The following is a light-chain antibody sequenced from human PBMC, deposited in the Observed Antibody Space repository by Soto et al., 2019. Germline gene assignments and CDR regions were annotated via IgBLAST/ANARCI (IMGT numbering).Light chain of an antibody. CDR1: NIGSKR. CDR3: SSYTSSNIHVV. CDR2: DDS. Sequence: SYELTQPPSVSVAPGQTTRITCGGNNIGSKRVHWYQQRPGQAPVLVVYDDSDRPSGIPERFSGSNSGNTATLAISRVEAGDEADYYCSSYTSSNIHVVFGGGTKLTVL. J-gene: IGLJ2*01. V-gene: IGLV3-21*02.